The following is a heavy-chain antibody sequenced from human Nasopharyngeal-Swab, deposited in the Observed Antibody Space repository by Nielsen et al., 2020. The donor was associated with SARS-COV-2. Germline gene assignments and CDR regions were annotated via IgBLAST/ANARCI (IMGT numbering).Heavy chain of an antibody. Sequence: SETLSLTCTVSCGSISSGGYYWSWIRQHPGKGLEWIGYIYYDGGSYHNPSLHSRLALSMDRSKNQFSLKLSSVTAADTAVYFCARGYYDHTGYLRVYYFDFWGQGTLVTVSS. CDR3: ARGYYDHTGYLRVYYFDF. J-gene: IGHJ4*02. CDR1: CGSISSGGYY. V-gene: IGHV4-31*03. D-gene: IGHD3-22*01. CDR2: IYYDGGS.